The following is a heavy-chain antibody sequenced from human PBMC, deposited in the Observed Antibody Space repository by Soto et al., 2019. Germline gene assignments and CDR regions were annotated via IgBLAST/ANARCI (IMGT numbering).Heavy chain of an antibody. CDR3: AKDPAPYGDYGNWFDP. J-gene: IGHJ5*02. D-gene: IGHD4-17*01. CDR1: GFTFRSYT. V-gene: IGHV3-30*04. Sequence: QVQLVESGGGVVQPGRSLRLSCAASGFTFRSYTLHWVRQAPGKGLVWVAVISYDGSNKYYADSVKGRFTISRDNSKNTLYLQMNSLRPEDTAVYYCAKDPAPYGDYGNWFDPGGQGTLVTVSS. CDR2: ISYDGSNK.